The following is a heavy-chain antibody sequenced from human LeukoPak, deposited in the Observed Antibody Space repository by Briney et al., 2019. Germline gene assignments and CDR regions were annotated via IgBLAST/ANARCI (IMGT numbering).Heavy chain of an antibody. D-gene: IGHD6-19*01. CDR1: GFTLSSKY. CDR3: ASTHSSGWSYYFDY. Sequence: GASLRLSCAASGFTLSSKYMRWVRQAPGKGTERVSVIYSGSSTYYADSVKGRFTISRDNSKNTLYLQMNSLRAEDTAVYYCASTHSSGWSYYFDYWGQGTLVTVSS. J-gene: IGHJ4*02. CDR2: IYSGSST. V-gene: IGHV3-66*02.